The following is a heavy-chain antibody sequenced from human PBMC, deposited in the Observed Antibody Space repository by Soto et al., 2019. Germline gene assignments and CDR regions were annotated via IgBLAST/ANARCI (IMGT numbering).Heavy chain of an antibody. V-gene: IGHV1-69*01. D-gene: IGHD3-3*01. J-gene: IGHJ3*02. CDR1: VDTFSSYS. Sequence: QVQLIQSGAELKRPGSSVKVSCKASVDTFSSYSITWLRQAPGQRLEWMGGIIPIFAKPTYSQMFQGRVAITADDSTITVYRELSSLTTEDTAVYYCARGPGIWTSFDIWGQGTPLSVSS. CDR3: ARGPGIWTSFDI. CDR2: IIPIFAKP.